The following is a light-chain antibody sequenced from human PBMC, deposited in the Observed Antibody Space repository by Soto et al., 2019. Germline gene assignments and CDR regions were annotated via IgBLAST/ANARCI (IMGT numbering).Light chain of an antibody. J-gene: IGKJ1*01. CDR1: QDISNY. CDR3: QQYDNLLPWT. CDR2: DAS. Sequence: DIQMTQSPSSLSASVGDRVTITCQASQDISNYLNWYQQKPGKAPKLLIYDASNLETGVPSRFSGSGSGTDFTFTISSLQPEDIATYYCQQYDNLLPWTFGQGTKVKIK. V-gene: IGKV1-33*01.